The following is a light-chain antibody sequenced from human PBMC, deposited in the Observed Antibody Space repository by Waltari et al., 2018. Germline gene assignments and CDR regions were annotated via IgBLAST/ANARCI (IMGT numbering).Light chain of an antibody. Sequence: DIVLTQSPDSLAVSLGERATINCKSSQSVLYSSHNKNYLAWYQQKPGQPPKLLIYWASTREAGVPDRFSGSGAGADFTLTISSLPAEDVAVYYCQQYYSTPPITFGQGTRLEIK. J-gene: IGKJ5*01. CDR1: QSVLYSSHNKNY. CDR2: WAS. CDR3: QQYYSTPPIT. V-gene: IGKV4-1*01.